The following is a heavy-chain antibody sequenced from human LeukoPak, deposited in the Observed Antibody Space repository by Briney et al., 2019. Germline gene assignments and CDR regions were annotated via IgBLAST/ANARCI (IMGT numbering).Heavy chain of an antibody. CDR2: IHYNGNT. CDR1: GGSISSSSYY. V-gene: IGHV4-39*01. Sequence: PSETLSLTCSVSGGSISSSSYYWGWIRQPPGRGLEWIGSIHYNGNTYYNPSLTSRVAISVDTSKNQLSLKLSSVTAADRDVYYCAVRYDYGDYFNWFDPWGQGTLVTVSS. J-gene: IGHJ5*02. D-gene: IGHD4-17*01. CDR3: AVRYDYGDYFNWFDP.